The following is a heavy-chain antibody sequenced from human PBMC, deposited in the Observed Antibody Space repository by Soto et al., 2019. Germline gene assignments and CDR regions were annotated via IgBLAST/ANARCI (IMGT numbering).Heavy chain of an antibody. V-gene: IGHV4-39*01. CDR3: ARQAGGGRMYYGMDV. D-gene: IGHD2-15*01. CDR2: NFHSWST. J-gene: IGHJ6*02. Sequence: WETLSLTCTVSGDSISSTRYFWAWIRQPPWNGLEWILNNFHSWSTYYNPSLKSRITISVDTSKNKFSLNLSSVTAADTAVYYCARQAGGGRMYYGMDVWVQGTTVTGSS. CDR1: GDSISSTRYF.